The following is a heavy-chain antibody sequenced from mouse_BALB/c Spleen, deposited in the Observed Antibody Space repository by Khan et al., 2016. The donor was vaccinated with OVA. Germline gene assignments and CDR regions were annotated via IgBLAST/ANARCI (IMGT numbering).Heavy chain of an antibody. CDR2: ISSDGDYT. J-gene: IGHJ3*01. Sequence: EVMLVESGGGLVKPGGSLKLSCAASGFTFSTFAMSWVRQTPEKRLEWVATISSDGDYTYYPDNVTGRFTISRANAKNTLYLQMSSLRYEDTSMYYCARSPYGNFAYWGQGTLVTVSA. D-gene: IGHD2-1*01. CDR3: ARSPYGNFAY. V-gene: IGHV5-9-1*01. CDR1: GFTFSTFA.